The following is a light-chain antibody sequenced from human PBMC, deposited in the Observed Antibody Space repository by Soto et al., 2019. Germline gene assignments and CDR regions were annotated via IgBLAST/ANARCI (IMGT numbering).Light chain of an antibody. Sequence: ERVMTQSPATLYAHPVERVTLSFRARQSVASSVAWYQQKPGQAPRLILYGASTRATGFPARFSGSGSGTEFTLTISSLQSEDFAVYLCQQYHYWPITFGQGTRLEIK. CDR3: QQYHYWPIT. V-gene: IGKV3-15*01. CDR2: GAS. J-gene: IGKJ5*01. CDR1: QSVASS.